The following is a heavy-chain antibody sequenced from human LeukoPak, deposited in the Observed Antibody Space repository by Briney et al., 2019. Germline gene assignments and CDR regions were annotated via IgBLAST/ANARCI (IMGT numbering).Heavy chain of an antibody. CDR1: IESTSGNY. D-gene: IGHD2-15*01. Sequence: GTLSLTCSVSIESTSGNYWSWVRQAPGKGLEWVSTISGSGGSTYYADSVKGLFTISRDNSKNTLYLQMNSLRAEDTAVYYCAKERSGYCSGGTCFSVWFDPWGQGTLVTVSS. CDR3: AKERSGYCSGGTCFSVWFDP. CDR2: ISGSGGST. J-gene: IGHJ5*02. V-gene: IGHV3-23*01.